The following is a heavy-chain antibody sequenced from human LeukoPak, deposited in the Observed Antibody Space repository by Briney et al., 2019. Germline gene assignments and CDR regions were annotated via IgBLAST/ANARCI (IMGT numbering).Heavy chain of an antibody. CDR3: ARANYYDFWSGYYTGISFYFDY. Sequence: SETLSLTRAVYGGSFSGYYWSWSRQPPGKGLEWIGEINHSGSTNYNPSLKSRVTISVDTSKHQFSLMLSSVTAADTAVYYCARANYYDFWSGYYTGISFYFDYWGQGTLVTVSS. V-gene: IGHV4-34*01. D-gene: IGHD3-3*01. CDR1: GGSFSGYY. CDR2: INHSGST. J-gene: IGHJ4*02.